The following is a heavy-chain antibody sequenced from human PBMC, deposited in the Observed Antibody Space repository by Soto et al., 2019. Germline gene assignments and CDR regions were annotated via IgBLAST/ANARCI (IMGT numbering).Heavy chain of an antibody. J-gene: IGHJ5*01. V-gene: IGHV4-4*02. CDR3: ARADSVLGAKGFDL. D-gene: IGHD2-15*01. CDR1: CGSMKTDNW. CDR2: IYHSGSA. Sequence: SETLSLTCDVSCGSMKTDNWWTWVRQSQGKGLEWIGEIYHSGSALYNPSLNNRLTISIDKSKKQFSLTLTSVTAADTALYFCARADSVLGAKGFDLWGQGLQVTVSS.